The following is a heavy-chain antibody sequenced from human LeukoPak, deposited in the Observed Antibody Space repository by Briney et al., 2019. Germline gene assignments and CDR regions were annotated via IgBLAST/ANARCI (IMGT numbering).Heavy chain of an antibody. CDR1: GYTFTSFG. CDR2: ISAYNGNT. D-gene: IGHD6-19*01. J-gene: IGHJ4*02. CDR3: ARDRAVAGFHLEAY. V-gene: IGHV1-18*01. Sequence: ASVTVSFTASGYTFTSFGISWVRQAPGQGLEWMGWISAYNGNTDYAQNFQGRVSMTRDTSTTTAYMELRSLRSDDTAVYFCARDRAVAGFHLEAYWGQGTLVTVSP.